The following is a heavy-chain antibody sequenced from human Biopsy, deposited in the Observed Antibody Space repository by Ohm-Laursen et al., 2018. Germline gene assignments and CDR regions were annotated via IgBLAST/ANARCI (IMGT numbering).Heavy chain of an antibody. CDR1: GGTFSNYG. J-gene: IGHJ1*01. CDR3: ATKLTGYFHH. D-gene: IGHD3-9*01. CDR2: SIPMLGIA. Sequence: SVKVSCKAPGGTFSNYGVNWVRQAPGQGLEWMGRSIPMLGIANYAQKFQDRLTITSDKFTRTAYMELSSLRSEDTAVYYCATKLTGYFHHWGQGTLVIVSS. V-gene: IGHV1-69*04.